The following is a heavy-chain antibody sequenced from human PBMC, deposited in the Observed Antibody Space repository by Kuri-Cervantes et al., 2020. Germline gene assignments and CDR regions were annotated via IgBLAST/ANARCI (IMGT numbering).Heavy chain of an antibody. V-gene: IGHV3-30-3*01. CDR2: ISYDGSNK. J-gene: IGHJ6*02. Sequence: GGSLRLSCAASGFTFSSYAMHWVRQAPGKGLEWVAVISYDGSNKYYADSVKGRFTISRDNSKNTLYLQMNSLRAEDTAVYYCAKVFYERKHPIYGMDVWGQGTMVTVSS. D-gene: IGHD3-3*01. CDR3: AKVFYERKHPIYGMDV. CDR1: GFTFSSYA.